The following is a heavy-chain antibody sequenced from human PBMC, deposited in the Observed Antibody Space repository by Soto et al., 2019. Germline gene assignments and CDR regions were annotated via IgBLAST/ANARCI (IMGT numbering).Heavy chain of an antibody. V-gene: IGHV1-2*02. Sequence: GASVKVSCKASGYTFTGYYMHWVQQAPGQGLEWMGWINPNSGGTNYAQKFQGRVTMTRDTSISTAYMELSRLRSDDTAVYYCARGCLELDVYYYYYGMDVWGQGXTVTVYS. CDR3: ARGCLELDVYYYYYGMDV. D-gene: IGHD1-7*01. J-gene: IGHJ6*02. CDR1: GYTFTGYY. CDR2: INPNSGGT.